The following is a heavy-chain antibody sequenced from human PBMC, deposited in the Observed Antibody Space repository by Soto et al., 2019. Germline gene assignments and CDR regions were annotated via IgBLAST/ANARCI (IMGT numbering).Heavy chain of an antibody. J-gene: IGHJ4*02. CDR3: ARTKCSGGSCYSWSLDY. CDR2: RYYSEST. D-gene: IGHD2-15*01. Sequence: KTSETLSLTCTVSGGSITTGGYYWSWIRQLPGKGLEWIGHRYYSESTYYNPSLKSRVSISLDTFKNQFSLKLSFVTAADTAMYYCARTKCSGGSCYSWSLDYWGQGTPVTVSS. CDR1: GGSITTGGYY. V-gene: IGHV4-31*03.